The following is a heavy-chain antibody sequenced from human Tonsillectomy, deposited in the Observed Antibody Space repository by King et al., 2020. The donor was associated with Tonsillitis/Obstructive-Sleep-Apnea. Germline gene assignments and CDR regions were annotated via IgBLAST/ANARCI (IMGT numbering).Heavy chain of an antibody. CDR2: INHSGST. J-gene: IGHJ4*02. V-gene: IGHV4-34*01. CDR1: GGSFSGYY. Sequence: VQLQQWGAGLLKPSETLSLTCAVYGGSFSGYYWSWIRQPPGKGLEWIGEINHSGSTNYNPSHKSRVTISVDTSKNQFSLKLSSVTAEDTAVYYCARYTDEDSGSYYFDYWGQGTLVTVSS. CDR3: ARYTDEDSGSYYFDY. D-gene: IGHD1-26*01.